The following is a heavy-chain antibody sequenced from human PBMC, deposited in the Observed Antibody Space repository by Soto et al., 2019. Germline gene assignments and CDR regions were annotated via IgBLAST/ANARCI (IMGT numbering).Heavy chain of an antibody. V-gene: IGHV3-21*01. Sequence: EVQLVESGGGLVKPGGSLRLSCAASGFTFSSYSMNWVRQAPGKGLEWVSSISSSSSYIYYADSVKGRFTISRDNAKNSLYLQMNRLGAEATAVYYCATSGYYDSSGYPPPHACDIWGQGTMVTVSS. CDR3: ATSGYYDSSGYPPPHACDI. J-gene: IGHJ3*02. CDR2: ISSSSSYI. CDR1: GFTFSSYS. D-gene: IGHD3-22*01.